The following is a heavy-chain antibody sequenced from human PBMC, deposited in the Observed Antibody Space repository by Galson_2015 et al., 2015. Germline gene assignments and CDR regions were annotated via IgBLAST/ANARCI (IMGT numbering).Heavy chain of an antibody. D-gene: IGHD3-10*01. CDR3: ASRGMGSGSYSVVDY. CDR1: GYSFTRYW. V-gene: IGHV5-51*01. J-gene: IGHJ4*02. CDR2: IYPGDSDT. Sequence: QSGAEVKKPGESLQISCKGSGYSFTRYWIGWVRQMPGKGLEWMGIIYPGDSDTRYSPSFQGQVTISDDKSISTAYLQWSSLKASDTAMDYCASRGMGSGSYSVVDYWGQGTLVTVSS.